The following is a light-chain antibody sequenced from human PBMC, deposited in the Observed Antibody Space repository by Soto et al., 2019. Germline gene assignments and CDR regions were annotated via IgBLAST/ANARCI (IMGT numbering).Light chain of an antibody. V-gene: IGKV3-11*01. J-gene: IGKJ1*01. Sequence: EIVLTQSPATLSLSPGERATLSCSASQSVSSYLAWYQQKPGQAPRLLIYDASNRATGIPARFSGSGSGTDLTLTISSLEPEDFAVYYCQQRSNWPWTFGQGTKVDIK. CDR1: QSVSSY. CDR2: DAS. CDR3: QQRSNWPWT.